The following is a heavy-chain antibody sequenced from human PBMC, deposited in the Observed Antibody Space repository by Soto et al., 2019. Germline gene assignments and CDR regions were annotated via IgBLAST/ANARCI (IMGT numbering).Heavy chain of an antibody. CDR2: MNPNSGNT. V-gene: IGHV1-8*01. CDR3: ARSRRITIFGGVPVGYYGMDV. Sequence: GASVTVSCKASGYTFTSYDINWVRQATGQGLEWMGWMNPNSGNTGYAQKFQGRVTMTRKTSISTAYMELSSLRSEDTAVYYCARSRRITIFGGVPVGYYGMDVWGQGTTVTVSS. CDR1: GYTFTSYD. J-gene: IGHJ6*02. D-gene: IGHD3-3*01.